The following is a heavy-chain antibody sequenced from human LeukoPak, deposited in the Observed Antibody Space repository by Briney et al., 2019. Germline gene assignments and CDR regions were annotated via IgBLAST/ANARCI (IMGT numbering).Heavy chain of an antibody. CDR2: ISSSGSTI. D-gene: IGHD2-2*01. J-gene: IGHJ6*03. V-gene: IGHV3-48*03. CDR1: GFTFSSYE. CDR3: ARDPRYCSSTSCLYYYYMDV. Sequence: GGSLRLSCAASGFTFSSYEMNWVRQAPGKGLEWVSYISSSGSTIYYADSVKGRFTISRDNAKNSLYLQMNSLRAEDTAVYYCARDPRYCSSTSCLYYYYMDVWGKGTTVTVSS.